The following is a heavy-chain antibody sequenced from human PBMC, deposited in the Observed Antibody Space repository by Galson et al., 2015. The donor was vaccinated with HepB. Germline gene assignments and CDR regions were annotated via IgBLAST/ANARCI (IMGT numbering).Heavy chain of an antibody. J-gene: IGHJ6*04. Sequence: SLRLSCAASGFTFSSYGMHWVRQAPGKGLEWVAVISYDGSNKYYADSVKGRFTISRDNSKNTLYLQMNSLRAEDTAVYYCAKDGDILTGYLDVWGKGTTVTVSS. D-gene: IGHD3-9*01. V-gene: IGHV3-30*18. CDR1: GFTFSSYG. CDR2: ISYDGSNK. CDR3: AKDGDILTGYLDV.